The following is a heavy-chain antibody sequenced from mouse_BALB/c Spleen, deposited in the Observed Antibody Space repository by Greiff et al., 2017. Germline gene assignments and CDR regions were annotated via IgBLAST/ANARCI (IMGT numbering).Heavy chain of an antibody. CDR2: IDPSDSYT. Sequence: QVQLQQSGAELVKPGASVKMSCKASGYTFTSYWMHWVKQRPGQGLEWIGVIDPSDSYTSYNQKFKGKATLTVDTSSSTAYMQLSSLTSEDSAVYYCTLGRDYFDYWGQGTTLTVSS. D-gene: IGHD4-1*01. V-gene: IGHV1S127*01. CDR3: TLGRDYFDY. J-gene: IGHJ2*01. CDR1: GYTFTSYW.